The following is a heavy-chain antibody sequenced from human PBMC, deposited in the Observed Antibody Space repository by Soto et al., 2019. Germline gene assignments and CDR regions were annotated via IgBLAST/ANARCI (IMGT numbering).Heavy chain of an antibody. Sequence: ASVKVSCKTSGYTFTSYGISWVRQAPGQGLEWMGWISTYKGNTNYAQKFQGRVTITADESTSTAYMELSSLRSEDTAVYYCARGFLWSYSHYYYSGMDFWGQGTTVTVAS. D-gene: IGHD1-26*01. CDR1: GYTFTSYG. CDR3: ARGFLWSYSHYYYSGMDF. J-gene: IGHJ6*02. V-gene: IGHV1-18*01. CDR2: ISTYKGNT.